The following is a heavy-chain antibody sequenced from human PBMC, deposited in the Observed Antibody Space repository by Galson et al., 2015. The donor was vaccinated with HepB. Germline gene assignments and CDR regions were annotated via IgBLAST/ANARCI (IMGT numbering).Heavy chain of an antibody. V-gene: IGHV3-30*03. CDR3: ARDNRQASRLWLGHAFDI. D-gene: IGHD6-19*01. Sequence: SLRLSCAPSGFIFSTYGMHWVRQAPGKGLEWVAVISYDGSEKYYAESVKGRFTISRDNSKNTLFLQMNSLRAEDTAVYYCARDNRQASRLWLGHAFDIWGQGIMVTVSS. J-gene: IGHJ3*02. CDR1: GFIFSTYG. CDR2: ISYDGSEK.